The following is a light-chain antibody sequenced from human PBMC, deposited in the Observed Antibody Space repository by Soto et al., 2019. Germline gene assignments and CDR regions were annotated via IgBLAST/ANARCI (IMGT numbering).Light chain of an antibody. CDR1: QGIRND. V-gene: IGKV1-6*01. CDR3: LQDYNYPLT. J-gene: IGKJ4*01. CDR2: AAS. Sequence: IQIPQSPSSLSPSVGDRGTITCRASQGIRNDLGWYQQKPGKAPKLLIYAASSLQSGVPSRFSGSGSGTDFPLTISSLQPEDFATYYCLQDYNYPLTFGGGTKVDIK.